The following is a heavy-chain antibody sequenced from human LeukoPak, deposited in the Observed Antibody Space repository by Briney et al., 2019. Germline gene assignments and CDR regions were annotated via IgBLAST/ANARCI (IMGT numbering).Heavy chain of an antibody. J-gene: IGHJ3*02. CDR1: GYTFTSYG. D-gene: IGHD3-22*01. V-gene: IGHV1-2*02. Sequence: ASVKVSCKASGYTFTSYGISWVRQAPGQGLEWMGWINPNSGGTNYAQKFQGRVTMTRDTSISTAYVELSRLRSDDTAVYYCARDETTMIVVANAFDIWGQGTMVTVSS. CDR2: INPNSGGT. CDR3: ARDETTMIVVANAFDI.